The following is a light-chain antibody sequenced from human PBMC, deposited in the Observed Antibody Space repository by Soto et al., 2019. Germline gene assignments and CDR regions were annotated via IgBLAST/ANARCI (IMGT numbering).Light chain of an antibody. CDR2: EVS. J-gene: IGLJ3*02. Sequence: QSALTQPASVSGSPGQSITISCTGTSSDVGGYNSVSWYQQYAGKAPKLIIYEVSNRPSGVSNRFSGSKSGNTASLSISGLQAEDEADYFCSSYTGSSTLLVFGGGTKVTVL. CDR3: SSYTGSSTLLV. V-gene: IGLV2-14*01. CDR1: SSDVGGYNS.